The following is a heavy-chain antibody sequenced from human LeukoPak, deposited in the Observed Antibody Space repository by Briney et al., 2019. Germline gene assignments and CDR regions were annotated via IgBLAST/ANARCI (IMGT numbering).Heavy chain of an antibody. CDR2: IRYDRTNK. V-gene: IGHV3-30*02. Sequence: GGSLTLSCAASGLTFSSYGMHCVRQAPGKWLEWVAFIRYDRTNKYYADCVKGRFTISRDNSKNTLYLQMNSLRAEDTAVYYCAKIFADITIYYMDVWGKETTVTVSS. CDR3: AKIFADITIYYMDV. D-gene: IGHD3-3*01. J-gene: IGHJ6*03. CDR1: GLTFSSYG.